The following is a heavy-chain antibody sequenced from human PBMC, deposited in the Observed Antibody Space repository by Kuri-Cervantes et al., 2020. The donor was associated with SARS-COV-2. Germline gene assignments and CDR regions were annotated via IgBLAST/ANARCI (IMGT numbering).Heavy chain of an antibody. V-gene: IGHV4-34*01. CDR2: INHSGST. D-gene: IGHD3-22*01. J-gene: IGHJ4*02. CDR1: GGSFSGYY. Sequence: ESLRLSCAVYGGSFSGYYWSWIRQPPGKGLEWIGEINHSGSTNYNPSLKSRVTISVDTSKNQFSLKLGSVTAEDTAVYYCALSITMIVVVTFDYWGQGTLVTVSS. CDR3: ALSITMIVVVTFDY.